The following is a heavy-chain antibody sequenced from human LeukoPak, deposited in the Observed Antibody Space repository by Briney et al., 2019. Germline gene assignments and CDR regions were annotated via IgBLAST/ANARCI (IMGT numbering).Heavy chain of an antibody. CDR3: ARVRAYGGNSGSYYFDY. Sequence: GGSLRLSCAASGFTFDDYGMSWVRQAPGKGLEWVSGINWNGGSTGYADSVKGRFTISRDNAKNSLYLQMNSLRAEDTALYYCARVRAYGGNSGSYYFDYWGQGTLVTVSS. D-gene: IGHD4-23*01. V-gene: IGHV3-20*04. J-gene: IGHJ4*02. CDR2: INWNGGST. CDR1: GFTFDDYG.